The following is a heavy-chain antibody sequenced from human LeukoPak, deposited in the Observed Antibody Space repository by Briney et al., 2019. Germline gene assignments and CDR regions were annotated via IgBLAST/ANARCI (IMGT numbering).Heavy chain of an antibody. V-gene: IGHV1-46*01. CDR2: INPSGGST. Sequence: GPSVKVSCKASGYTFTSYGISWVRQAPGQGLEWMGIINPSGGSTSYTQKFQGRVTMTRDMSTSTVYMELSSLRSEDTALYYCARALTPVAGSFDYWGQGTLVTVSS. CDR3: ARALTPVAGSFDY. CDR1: GYTFTSYG. J-gene: IGHJ4*02. D-gene: IGHD2-15*01.